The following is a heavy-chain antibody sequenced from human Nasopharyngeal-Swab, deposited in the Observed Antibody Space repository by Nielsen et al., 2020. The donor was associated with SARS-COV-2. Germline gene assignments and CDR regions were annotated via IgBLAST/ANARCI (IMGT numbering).Heavy chain of an antibody. D-gene: IGHD6-19*01. CDR2: MNLDSGDT. CDR3: ARGSYSSGWHTTDDAFDI. CDR1: GYTFASFD. Sequence: ASVKVSCKTSGYTFASFDINWVRQATGRGLEWVGWMNLDSGDTHYAQEFQGKVTLTRDTSRSTAYMELSSLRSEDTAVYYCARGSYSSGWHTTDDAFDIWGQGTMVTVSS. V-gene: IGHV1-8*01. J-gene: IGHJ3*02.